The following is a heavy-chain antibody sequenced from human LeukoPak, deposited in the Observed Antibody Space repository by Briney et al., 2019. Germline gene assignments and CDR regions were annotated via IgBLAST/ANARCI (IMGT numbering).Heavy chain of an antibody. CDR1: GGSFSGYY. CDR2: INHSGST. CDR3: AYWLSTVGWFDP. Sequence: SETLSLTCAVYGGSFSGYYWSWIRQPPGKGLEWIGEINHSGSTNYNPSLKSRVTILVDTSKNQFSLKLSSVTAADTAVYYCAYWLSTVGWFDPWGQGTLVTVSS. V-gene: IGHV4-34*01. D-gene: IGHD3-9*01. J-gene: IGHJ5*02.